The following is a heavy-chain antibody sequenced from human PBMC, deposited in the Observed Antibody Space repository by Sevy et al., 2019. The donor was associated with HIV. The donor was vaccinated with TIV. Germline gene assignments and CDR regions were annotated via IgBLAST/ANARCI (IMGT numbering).Heavy chain of an antibody. CDR2: INHSGST. D-gene: IGHD2-15*01. V-gene: IGHV4-34*01. CDR3: AREEGYCSGGSCYTYYYYGMDV. CDR1: GGSFSGYY. J-gene: IGHJ6*02. Sequence: SETLSLTCAVYGGSFSGYYWSWIRQPPGKGLEWIGEINHSGSTNYNPSLKSRVTISVDTSKNQFSLKLSSVTAADTAVYDCAREEGYCSGGSCYTYYYYGMDVWGQGTTVTVSS.